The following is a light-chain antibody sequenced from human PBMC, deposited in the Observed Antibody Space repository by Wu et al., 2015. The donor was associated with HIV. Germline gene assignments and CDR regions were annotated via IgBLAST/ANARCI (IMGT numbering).Light chain of an antibody. Sequence: DIQMTQSPSTLSASVGDRVTITCRASESISTALAWYQQKPGKAPQVLIYWAETLETKVSSRFSGSGSGTEFTLTISSLQPDDFATYYCQQYASYSAWTFGQGTKVEIK. V-gene: IGKV1-5*03. CDR2: WAE. CDR1: ESISTA. CDR3: QQYASYSAWT. J-gene: IGKJ1*01.